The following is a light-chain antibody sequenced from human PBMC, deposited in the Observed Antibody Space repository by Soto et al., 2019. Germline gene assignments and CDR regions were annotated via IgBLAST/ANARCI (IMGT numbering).Light chain of an antibody. CDR3: QSFDSSLRVYV. CDR2: NNL. J-gene: IGLJ1*01. Sequence: QAVLTQPPSVSGAPGQRVTISGTGSSSNFGAGYEVHWYKQVPGAAPTLVIFNNLNRPSGVPERFSGSKSGTSASLVISGLQAEDEADYYCQSFDSSLRVYVFGSGTKLTVL. V-gene: IGLV1-40*01. CDR1: SSNFGAGYE.